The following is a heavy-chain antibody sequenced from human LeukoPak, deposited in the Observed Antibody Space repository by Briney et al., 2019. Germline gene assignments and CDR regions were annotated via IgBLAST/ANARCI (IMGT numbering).Heavy chain of an antibody. CDR2: IYYSGST. CDR3: ATGVVISNRDAFDI. CDR1: GGSISSSSYY. V-gene: IGHV4-39*01. J-gene: IGHJ3*02. D-gene: IGHD3-3*01. Sequence: PSETLSLPCTVSGGSISSSSYYWGWIRQPPGKGLEWIGSIYYSGSTYYNPSLKSRVTISVDTSKNQLSLKLSSVTAADTAVYYCATGVVISNRDAFDIWGQGTMVTVSS.